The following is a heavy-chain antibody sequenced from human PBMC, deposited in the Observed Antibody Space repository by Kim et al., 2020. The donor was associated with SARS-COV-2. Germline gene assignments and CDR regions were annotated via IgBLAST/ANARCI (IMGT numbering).Heavy chain of an antibody. J-gene: IGHJ6*01. Sequence: GGSLRLSCAASGFTLSGSAMHWVRQASGNGLEWVGRIRSKSNSYATAYAASVKGRFTVSRDESKNTANLQMNSLKTEDTAVYYCTRGYSYGYVDYYYGM. V-gene: IGHV3-73*01. D-gene: IGHD5-18*01. CDR2: IRSKSNSYAT. CDR3: TRGYSYGYVDYYYGM. CDR1: GFTLSGSA.